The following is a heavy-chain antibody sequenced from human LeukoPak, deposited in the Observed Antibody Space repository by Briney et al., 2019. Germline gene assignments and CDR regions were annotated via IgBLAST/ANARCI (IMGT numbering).Heavy chain of an antibody. CDR3: ATTGRDLVSLDY. D-gene: IGHD3-10*01. CDR2: IYPGDSDT. J-gene: IGHJ4*02. V-gene: IGHV5-51*01. CDR1: GYSFTNYW. Sequence: VESPVISCKGSGYSFTNYWIGWVRQMPGKGLEWMGIIYPGDSDTRYSPSFQGQVTISADKSISTPYLQWSSLKASDTAMYYCATTGRDLVSLDYWGQPTMVAHSS.